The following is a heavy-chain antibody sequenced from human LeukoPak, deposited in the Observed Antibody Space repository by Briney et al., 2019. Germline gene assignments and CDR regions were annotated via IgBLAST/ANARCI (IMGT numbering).Heavy chain of an antibody. CDR2: ISYDGSNK. J-gene: IGHJ5*02. Sequence: GGSLRLSCAASGFIFSPYAMHWVRQAPGKGLEWVAVISYDGSNKYYADSVKGRFTISRDNSKNTLYLQMNSLRAEDTAVYYCARVYRQQLAWATPWFDPWGQGTLVTVSS. D-gene: IGHD6-13*01. CDR3: ARVYRQQLAWATPWFDP. V-gene: IGHV3-30-3*01. CDR1: GFIFSPYA.